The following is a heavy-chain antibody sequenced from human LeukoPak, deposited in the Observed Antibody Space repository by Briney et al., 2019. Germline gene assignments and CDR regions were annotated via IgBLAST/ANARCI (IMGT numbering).Heavy chain of an antibody. CDR3: ARGTGSSWFDP. V-gene: IGHV1-2*02. Sequence: ASVKVSCKASGYRITGYYMDWVRQAPGQGLEWMGWINPNSGVTKYAQKFQGRVTMSRDTSTNTAYMELSRLRSDDTAVYYCARGTGSSWFDPRGQGTLVTVSS. CDR2: INPNSGVT. CDR1: GYRITGYY. D-gene: IGHD3-10*01. J-gene: IGHJ5*02.